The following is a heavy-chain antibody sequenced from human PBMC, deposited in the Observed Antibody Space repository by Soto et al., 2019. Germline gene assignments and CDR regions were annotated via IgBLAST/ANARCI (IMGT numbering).Heavy chain of an antibody. CDR1: GYTFINYH. CDR2: ITTYNGMT. J-gene: IGHJ4*02. V-gene: IGHV1-18*01. D-gene: IGHD5-12*01. Sequence: QVQLVQSGGEVKKPGASVTVSCKASGYTFINYHITWVRQAPGQGLEWMAWITTYNGMTDYAQRFQGRVTMTRDTSTSTAYMELRNLGSDDTAVYFCAKSPRGEMATDWGQGPLVTVSS. CDR3: AKSPRGEMATD.